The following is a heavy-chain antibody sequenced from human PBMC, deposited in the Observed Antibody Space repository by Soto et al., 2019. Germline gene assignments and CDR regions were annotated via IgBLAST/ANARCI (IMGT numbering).Heavy chain of an antibody. CDR2: IIPIFGTA. V-gene: IGHV1-69*06. Sequence: ASVKVSCKASGGTFSSYAISWVRQAPGQGLEWMGGIIPIFGTANYAQKFQGRVTITADKSTSTAYMELSSLRSDDTAVYYCARVDYDSSGYYPYYFDYWGQGTLVTVSS. D-gene: IGHD3-22*01. CDR3: ARVDYDSSGYYPYYFDY. CDR1: GGTFSSYA. J-gene: IGHJ4*02.